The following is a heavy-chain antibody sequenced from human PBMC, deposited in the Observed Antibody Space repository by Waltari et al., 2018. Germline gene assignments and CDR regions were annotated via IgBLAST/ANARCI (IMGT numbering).Heavy chain of an antibody. D-gene: IGHD3-10*01. CDR1: GCTISTSY. Sequence: QVQLQESGPGLVTPSATLPLTCIAHGCTISTSYWLWIRQPPGKGLEWIGYISYSGNTNYNPSLKSRFTISVDTSKNQFSLSLSAVTAADTAVYYCARAGGFGSGSTTWGQGTLVTVSS. CDR3: ARAGGFGSGSTT. J-gene: IGHJ5*02. CDR2: ISYSGNT. V-gene: IGHV4-59*01.